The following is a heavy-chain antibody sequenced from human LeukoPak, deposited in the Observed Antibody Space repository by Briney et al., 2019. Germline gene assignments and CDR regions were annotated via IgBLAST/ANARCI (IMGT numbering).Heavy chain of an antibody. Sequence: PGGSLRLSCAASGFTFSDYWMHWVRQAPGKGLVWVSRINNDGSSTSNADSVKGRFTFSRDNAKNTLYLQMNSLKAEDTAVYYCARESPRGSDAFDFWGQGTMVTVSS. CDR2: INNDGSST. CDR3: ARESPRGSDAFDF. D-gene: IGHD3-10*01. CDR1: GFTFSDYW. V-gene: IGHV3-74*01. J-gene: IGHJ3*01.